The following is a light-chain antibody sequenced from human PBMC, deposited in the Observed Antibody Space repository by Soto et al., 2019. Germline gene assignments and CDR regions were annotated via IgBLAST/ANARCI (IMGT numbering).Light chain of an antibody. Sequence: EIVLTPSPGTLSLSPGERATLSCRASQSVTSSYLAWWQQKPGQAPRLLIHGAYTRAPGIPDRFSGSGSGTDSTLTINRVEPEDFAVYFCQQYGVSPATFGGGTKVDIK. CDR2: GAY. J-gene: IGKJ4*01. CDR1: QSVTSSY. V-gene: IGKV3-20*01. CDR3: QQYGVSPAT.